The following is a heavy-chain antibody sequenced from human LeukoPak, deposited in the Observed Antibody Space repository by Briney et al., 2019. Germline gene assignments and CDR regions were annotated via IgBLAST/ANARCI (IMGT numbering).Heavy chain of an antibody. V-gene: IGHV5-51*01. J-gene: IGHJ4*02. CDR1: GYSFTSYW. Sequence: GESLKISCQGSGYSFTSYWIGWVRQMPGKGLEWMGIIYPGDSDTRYSPSFQGQVTISADKSISTAYLQWSSLKASDTAMYYCARRPCSSTSCSNPDYWGQGTLVTVSS. CDR3: ARRPCSSTSCSNPDY. CDR2: IYPGDSDT. D-gene: IGHD2-2*01.